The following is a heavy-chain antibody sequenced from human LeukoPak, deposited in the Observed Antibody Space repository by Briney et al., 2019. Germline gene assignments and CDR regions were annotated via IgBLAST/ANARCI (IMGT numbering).Heavy chain of an antibody. CDR3: AEFSNWFDP. D-gene: IGHD3-10*01. CDR2: INHSGST. V-gene: IGHV4-34*01. J-gene: IGHJ5*02. Sequence: SETLSLTCAVYGGSFSSYYWSWIRQPPGKGLEWIGEINHSGSTNYNPSLKSRVTISVDTSKNQFSLKLSPVTAADTAVYYCAEFSNWFDPWGQGTLVTVSS. CDR1: GGSFSSYY.